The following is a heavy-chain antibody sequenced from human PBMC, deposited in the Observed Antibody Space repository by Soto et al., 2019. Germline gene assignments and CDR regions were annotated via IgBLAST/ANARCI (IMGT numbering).Heavy chain of an antibody. Sequence: PGGSLRLSCAASGFTFSSYGMSWVRQAPGKGLEWVSAISGSGSGTYYADSVKGRFTISRDNSKNTLYLHINSLRAEDTAVYYCAKIRAVNDAFDIWGQGTMVTVSS. D-gene: IGHD3-22*01. CDR2: ISGSGSGT. V-gene: IGHV3-23*01. CDR1: GFTFSSYG. CDR3: AKIRAVNDAFDI. J-gene: IGHJ3*02.